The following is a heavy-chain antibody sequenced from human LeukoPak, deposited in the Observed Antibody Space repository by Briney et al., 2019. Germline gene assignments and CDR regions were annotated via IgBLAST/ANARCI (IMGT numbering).Heavy chain of an antibody. CDR1: GFTFSSYG. D-gene: IGHD3-22*01. V-gene: IGHV3-30*02. Sequence: HPGGSLRLSCAASGFTFSSYGMHWVRQAPGKGLEWVAFIRYDGSNKYYADSVKGRFTISRDDSENTLYLQMNSLKTEDTAVYYCTTDPRTYYNNARGYWGQGTLVTVSS. CDR2: IRYDGSNK. J-gene: IGHJ4*02. CDR3: TTDPRTYYNNARGY.